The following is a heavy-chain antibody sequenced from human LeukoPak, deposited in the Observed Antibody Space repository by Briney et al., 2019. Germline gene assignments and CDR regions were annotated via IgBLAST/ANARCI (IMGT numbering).Heavy chain of an antibody. V-gene: IGHV3-48*01. Sequence: PGGSLRLSCAASGFTFSSYSMNWVRQAPGKGLEWVSYISSSSSTIYYADSVKGRFTISRDNSKNTLYLQMNSLRAEDTAVYYCAKDPSLRLSVTELQNDDYWGQGTLVTVSS. J-gene: IGHJ4*02. CDR1: GFTFSSYS. CDR2: ISSSSSTI. D-gene: IGHD4-11*01. CDR3: AKDPSLRLSVTELQNDDY.